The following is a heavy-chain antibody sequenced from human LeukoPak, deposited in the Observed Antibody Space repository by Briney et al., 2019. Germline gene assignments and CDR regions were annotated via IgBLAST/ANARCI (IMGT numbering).Heavy chain of an antibody. D-gene: IGHD1-26*01. J-gene: IGHJ4*02. CDR3: ASREWELPH. Sequence: SETLSLTCTVSGGSISSSSYSWGWIRQPPGKGLEWIGSVYYSGSTYYNPSLKSRVTISVDTSKNQFSLKLSSVTAADTAVYYCASREWELPHWGQGTLVTVSS. CDR1: GGSISSSSYS. V-gene: IGHV4-39*07. CDR2: VYYSGST.